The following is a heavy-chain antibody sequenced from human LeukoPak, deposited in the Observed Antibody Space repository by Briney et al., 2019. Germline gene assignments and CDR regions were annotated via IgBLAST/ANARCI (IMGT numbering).Heavy chain of an antibody. CDR3: ARVGYYSSGPFSYFDY. J-gene: IGHJ4*02. CDR1: GFIFSDAW. CDR2: ISYDGSNE. V-gene: IGHV3-30-3*01. D-gene: IGHD3-10*01. Sequence: GGALRLSCVVSGFIFSDAWMSWVRQAPGKGLEWVAVISYDGSNEYYADSVKGRFTISRDSSENTLYLQMNSLRVEDTAVYYCARVGYYSSGPFSYFDYWGQGTLVTVSS.